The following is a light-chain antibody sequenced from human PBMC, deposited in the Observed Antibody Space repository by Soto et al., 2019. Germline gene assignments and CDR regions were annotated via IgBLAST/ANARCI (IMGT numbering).Light chain of an antibody. CDR3: QQYDNWPLT. J-gene: IGKJ4*01. CDR1: QSVSSN. CDR2: GAS. V-gene: IGKV3-15*01. Sequence: EIVMTQSPDTLSVSPGERATLSCRASQSVSSNLAWYQQKSGQTPRLLIYGASTTATDIPARFSGSGSGTEFTLTISSLQSEDFVVYYCQQYDNWPLTFGGGTKVEIK.